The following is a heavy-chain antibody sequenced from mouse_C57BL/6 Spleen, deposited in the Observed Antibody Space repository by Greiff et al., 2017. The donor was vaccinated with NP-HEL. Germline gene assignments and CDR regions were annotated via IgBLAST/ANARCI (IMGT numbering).Heavy chain of an antibody. CDR3: ARGDSVDY. Sequence: VQLQQPGAELVKPGSSVKIPCKASGYTFTDYYMDWVKQSHIQCLEWIGNIDPYNSDTLYNQKFKDKATLTVDKSSSTAYMELRSLTSEDTAVYYCARGDSVDYWGQGTSVTVSS. V-gene: IGHV1-18*01. J-gene: IGHJ4*01. CDR2: IDPYNSDT. CDR1: GYTFTDYY.